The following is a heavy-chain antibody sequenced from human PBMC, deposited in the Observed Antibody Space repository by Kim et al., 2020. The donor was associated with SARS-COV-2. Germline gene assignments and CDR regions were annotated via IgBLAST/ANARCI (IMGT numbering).Heavy chain of an antibody. J-gene: IGHJ3*02. CDR3: ARTKGKVTAAFDI. Sequence: YADSVKGRFTISRDNSKNTLYLQMNSLRAEDTAVYYCARTKGKVTAAFDIWGQGTMVTVSS. V-gene: IGHV3-66*01.